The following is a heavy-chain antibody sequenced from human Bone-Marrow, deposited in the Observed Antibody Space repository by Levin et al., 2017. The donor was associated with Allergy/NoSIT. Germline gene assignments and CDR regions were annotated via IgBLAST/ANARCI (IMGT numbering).Heavy chain of an antibody. J-gene: IGHJ4*02. CDR3: ARDPYYYDSSAYSHFDS. V-gene: IGHV3-30*04. D-gene: IGHD3-22*01. CDR2: LSNDGSDK. Sequence: GGSLRLSCAASGFSFSNYPMHWLRQAPGKGLEWVAVLSNDGSDKYYADSVKGRFTISRDNSKNTLYLQMNNLRPEDTAQYYCARDPYYYDSSAYSHFDSWGQGSLVIVSA. CDR1: GFSFSNYP.